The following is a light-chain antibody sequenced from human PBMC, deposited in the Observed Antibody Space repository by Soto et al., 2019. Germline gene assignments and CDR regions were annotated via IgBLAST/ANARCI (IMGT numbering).Light chain of an antibody. Sequence: QSALTQPASVSGSPGQSITISCTGTSSDVGAYKYVSWYQQHPGQAPKLMIYEVSNRPSGVSNRFSGSKSGNTASLTISGLQAEDEADYYCSSHTSSSTVYVFGTRTKLTVL. CDR3: SSHTSSSTVYV. CDR2: EVS. J-gene: IGLJ1*01. CDR1: SSDVGAYKY. V-gene: IGLV2-14*01.